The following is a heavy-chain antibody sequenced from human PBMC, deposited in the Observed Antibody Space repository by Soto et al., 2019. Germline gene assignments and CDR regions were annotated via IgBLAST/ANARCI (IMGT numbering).Heavy chain of an antibody. CDR1: GFTFSSFG. J-gene: IGHJ4*02. Sequence: VHLVESGGGVVQPGRSLRLSCAVSGFTFSSFGMHWVRQAPGKGLEWVALISYDGSNKYYADSVKGRFTISRDKSKNTLYLQMNSLRAEDTAVYYCAKDRGWSSADLDYWGQGTLVTVSS. CDR2: ISYDGSNK. V-gene: IGHV3-30*18. CDR3: AKDRGWSSADLDY. D-gene: IGHD6-19*01.